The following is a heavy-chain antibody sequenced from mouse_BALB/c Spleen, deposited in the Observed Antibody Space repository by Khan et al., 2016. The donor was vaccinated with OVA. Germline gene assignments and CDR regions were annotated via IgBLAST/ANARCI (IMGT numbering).Heavy chain of an antibody. CDR2: ISSGGSYT. V-gene: IGHV5-9-4*01. D-gene: IGHD1-1*01. Sequence: EVQVVESGGGLVKPGGSLKLSCAASGFTFNNYAMSWVRQSPEKRLEWVAEISSGGSYTYYPDTVTGRFTISRDNAKNTLYLEMSRLRSADTAMYYGTREGYYGSSYYYAMDYWGQGTSVTVSS. CDR3: TREGYYGSSYYYAMDY. CDR1: GFTFNNYA. J-gene: IGHJ4*01.